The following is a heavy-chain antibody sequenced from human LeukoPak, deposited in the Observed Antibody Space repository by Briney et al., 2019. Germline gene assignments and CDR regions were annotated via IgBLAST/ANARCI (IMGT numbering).Heavy chain of an antibody. CDR3: ARFTPQGYGWGGYNRFDP. Sequence: PSETLPLTCAVYGGSFSGYYWSWIRQPPGKGLEWIGYIYYSGSTNYNPSLKSRVTISLDTSKNQFSLNLTSVTAADTAVYYCARFTPQGYGWGGYNRFDPWGQGTLVTVSS. V-gene: IGHV4-59*01. CDR2: IYYSGST. J-gene: IGHJ5*02. D-gene: IGHD3-16*01. CDR1: GGSFSGYY.